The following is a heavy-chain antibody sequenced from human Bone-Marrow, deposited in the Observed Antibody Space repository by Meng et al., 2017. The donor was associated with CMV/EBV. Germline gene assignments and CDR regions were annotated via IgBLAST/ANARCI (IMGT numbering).Heavy chain of an antibody. CDR2: IYTSGST. J-gene: IGHJ5*02. Sequence: HVPLQDAGPALVNPSEALPPPLTVSGGSISSYYRSWIRQPAGNGLDWIGRIYTSGSTNYNPSLKSRVTMSVDTSKNQFSLKLSSVTATHTAVYYCARGPPLGIAVAGSWFDPWGQGTLVTVSS. CDR1: GGSISSYY. CDR3: ARGPPLGIAVAGSWFDP. D-gene: IGHD6-19*01. V-gene: IGHV4-4*07.